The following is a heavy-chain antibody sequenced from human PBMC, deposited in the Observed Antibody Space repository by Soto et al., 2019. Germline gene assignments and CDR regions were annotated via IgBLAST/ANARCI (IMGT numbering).Heavy chain of an antibody. CDR1: GGTFSSYA. CDR3: ARDPSQYCSGGSCYSLDY. CDR2: SIPIFGTA. Sequence: QVQLVQSGAEVKKPGSSVKVSCKASGGTFSSYAISWVRQAPGQGLEWMGGSIPIFGTANYAQKFQGRVTITADESTSTAYIELSSLRSEDTAVYYCARDPSQYCSGGSCYSLDYWGQGTLVTVSS. D-gene: IGHD2-15*01. J-gene: IGHJ4*02. V-gene: IGHV1-69*12.